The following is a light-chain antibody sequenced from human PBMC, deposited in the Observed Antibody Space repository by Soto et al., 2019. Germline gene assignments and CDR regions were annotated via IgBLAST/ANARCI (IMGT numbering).Light chain of an antibody. CDR2: GNG. CDR3: QSYDSSLSGSEV. Sequence: QSVLTQPPSVSGAPGQRVTISCTGSISNIGAGHDVHWYQQLPGTAPKLLIYGNGNRPSGVPDRFSGSKSGTSASLAITGLQADDEADYYCQSYDSSLSGSEVFGTGTKVTVL. J-gene: IGLJ1*01. CDR1: ISNIGAGHD. V-gene: IGLV1-40*01.